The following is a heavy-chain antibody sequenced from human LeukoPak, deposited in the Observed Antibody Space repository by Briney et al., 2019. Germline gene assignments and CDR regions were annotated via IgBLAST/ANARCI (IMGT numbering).Heavy chain of an antibody. J-gene: IGHJ4*02. CDR1: GFTFSGYA. CDR2: ISGSGGST. V-gene: IGHV3-23*01. Sequence: GGSLRLSCAASGFTFSGYAMSWVRQAPEKELEWVSAISGSGGSTYYADSVKGRFTISRDNSKNTLYLQMNSLRAEDTAVYYCAKTDRDYGGTFDYWGQGTLVTVSS. D-gene: IGHD4-23*01. CDR3: AKTDRDYGGTFDY.